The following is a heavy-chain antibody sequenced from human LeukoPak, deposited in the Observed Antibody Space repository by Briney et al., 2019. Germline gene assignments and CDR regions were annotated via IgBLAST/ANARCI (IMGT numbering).Heavy chain of an antibody. J-gene: IGHJ4*01. CDR1: GFTFSSYA. CDR3: ARSSSTWYPLFDY. CDR2: ISGSGGST. Sequence: GGSLRLSCAASGFTFSSYAMSWVRQAPGKGLEWVSAISGSGGSTYYADSVKGRFTISRDNSKNTLYLQMNSLKIEDTAIYYCARSSSTWYPLFDYWGQGTLVTVSS. V-gene: IGHV3-23*01. D-gene: IGHD6-13*01.